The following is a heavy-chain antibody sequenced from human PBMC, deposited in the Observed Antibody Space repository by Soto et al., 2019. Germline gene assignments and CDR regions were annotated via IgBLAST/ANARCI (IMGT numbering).Heavy chain of an antibody. Sequence: QVQLVESGGGVVQPGRSLRLSCAASGFTFSNYAMHWVRRAPGKGLEWVAIISYDARKSYYADSVKGRFTVSRDNPRSTLYLQMNSLRTEDTAVYFCASPYWNPHDTFDSWDLGALVTVAS. J-gene: IGHJ4*02. D-gene: IGHD3-22*01. CDR3: ASPYWNPHDTFDS. CDR1: GFTFSNYA. CDR2: ISYDARKS. V-gene: IGHV3-30*04.